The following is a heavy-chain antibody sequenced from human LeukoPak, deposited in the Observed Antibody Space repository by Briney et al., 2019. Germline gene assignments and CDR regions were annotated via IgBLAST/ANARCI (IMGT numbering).Heavy chain of an antibody. D-gene: IGHD3-22*01. CDR2: IYYSGST. CDR1: GGSISSSSYY. Sequence: SETLSLTCTVSGGSISSSSYYWGWIRQPPGKGLEWIGSIYYSGSTYYNPSLKSRVTISVDTSKNQFSLKLSSVTAADTAVYYRASPGHYYDSSGYYSWGQGTLVTVSS. V-gene: IGHV4-39*01. J-gene: IGHJ4*02. CDR3: ASPGHYYDSSGYYS.